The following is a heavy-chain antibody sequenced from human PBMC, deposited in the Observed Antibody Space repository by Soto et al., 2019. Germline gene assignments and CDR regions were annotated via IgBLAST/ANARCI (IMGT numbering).Heavy chain of an antibody. CDR1: GGLFSSFA. CDR2: IIPVFGTT. Sequence: QGQLVQSGPEVKKPGSSVKVSCKDSGGLFSSFAISWVRQAPGQGLEWLGGIIPVFGTTEYAEKFQGRVTITADESTNTAYMDFSRLTSGDTAMYYCARGGGPYVWFNEFWGQGTLVSVSS. D-gene: IGHD3-16*01. CDR3: ARGGGPYVWFNEF. J-gene: IGHJ4*02. V-gene: IGHV1-69*01.